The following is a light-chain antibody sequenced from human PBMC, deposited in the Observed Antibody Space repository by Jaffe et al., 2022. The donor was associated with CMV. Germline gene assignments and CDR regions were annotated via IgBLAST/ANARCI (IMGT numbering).Light chain of an antibody. CDR3: SSFTNIITYV. V-gene: IGLV2-14*03. J-gene: IGLJ1*01. CDR2: DVN. CDR1: SSDVGGYNY. Sequence: QSALTQPASVSGSPGQSITISCTGTSSDVGGYNYVSWYQQHPGEAPTLMIYDVNRRPSGVSHRFSGSKSGNTASLTISALQAEDEADYYCSSFTNIITYVFGTGTKVTVL.